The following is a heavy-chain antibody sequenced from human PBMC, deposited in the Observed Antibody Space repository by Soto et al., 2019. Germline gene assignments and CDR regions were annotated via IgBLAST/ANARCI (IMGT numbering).Heavy chain of an antibody. D-gene: IGHD6-19*01. CDR2: IKSETDGGTI. CDR3: TPLALKYNSDWYPLSD. V-gene: IGHV3-15*07. Sequence: EVQLVESGGGLVKPGGSLRLSCAGSGFTFSNVWMNWVRQAPGKGLEWVGRIKSETDGGTIDYAAPVKGRFTISRDDSNNTLYLQMNSLKTEVTATYYCTPLALKYNSDWYPLSDWGQGTRVTVSP. J-gene: IGHJ4*02. CDR1: GFTFSNVW.